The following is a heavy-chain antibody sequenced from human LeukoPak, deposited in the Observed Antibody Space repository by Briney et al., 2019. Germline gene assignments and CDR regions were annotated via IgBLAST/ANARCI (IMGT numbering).Heavy chain of an antibody. J-gene: IGHJ4*02. Sequence: GASVKVSCKASGYTFTGYYIFWVRQAPGQGLAWMGWINPNSGGTYYSQKFQGRVTMTRDTSISTAYMEVSRLRSDDTAVYYCAMSHSLGGSQQLPALDYWGQGTLVTVSS. V-gene: IGHV1-2*02. CDR2: INPNSGGT. D-gene: IGHD6-13*01. CDR1: GYTFTGYY. CDR3: AMSHSLGGSQQLPALDY.